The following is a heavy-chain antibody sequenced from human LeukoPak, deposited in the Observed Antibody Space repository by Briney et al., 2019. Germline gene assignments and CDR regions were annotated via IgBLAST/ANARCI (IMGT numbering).Heavy chain of an antibody. CDR2: IDWYEEK. D-gene: IGHD5-24*01. CDR3: ARIRTSDTIILRDAFDL. Sequence: SGPALVKPTQTLTLTCTFSGLALSTSRVWVSWIRQPPGKALECLSRIDWYEEKYYTTSLKTRLTIPKDTSKTQVVLSMTNMEHVDTDTYYCARIRTSDTIILRDAFDLWGQGTMVTVSS. V-gene: IGHV2-70*11. J-gene: IGHJ3*01. CDR1: GLALSTSRVW.